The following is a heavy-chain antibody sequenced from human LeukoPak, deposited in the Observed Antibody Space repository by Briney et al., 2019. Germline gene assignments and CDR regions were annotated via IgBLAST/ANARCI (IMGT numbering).Heavy chain of an antibody. CDR3: VTVVAGVTCDH. D-gene: IGHD2-2*01. CDR1: GYTFTGHY. CDR2: IKPDSGGT. V-gene: IGHV1-2*02. Sequence: GASVKVSCKASGYTFTGHYMHWVRQAPGQGLEWMGWIKPDSGGTTYAQKFQGRVTMTRDTSISTAYLELSSLRSDDAAVYYCVTVVAGVTCDHWGQGTLVTVSS. J-gene: IGHJ4*02.